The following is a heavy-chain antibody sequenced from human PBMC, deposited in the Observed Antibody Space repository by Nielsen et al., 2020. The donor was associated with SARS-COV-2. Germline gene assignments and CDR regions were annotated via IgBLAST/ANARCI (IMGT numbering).Heavy chain of an antibody. CDR2: ISSSGSTI. Sequence: GESLRLSCAASGFTFSSYEMNWVRQAPGKGLEWVSYISSSGSTIYYADSVKGRFTISRDNAKNSLYLQMNSLRAEDTAVYYCATHSTFWRGDYWGQGTLVTVSS. V-gene: IGHV3-48*03. CDR3: ATHSTFWRGDY. D-gene: IGHD3-3*01. J-gene: IGHJ4*02. CDR1: GFTFSSYE.